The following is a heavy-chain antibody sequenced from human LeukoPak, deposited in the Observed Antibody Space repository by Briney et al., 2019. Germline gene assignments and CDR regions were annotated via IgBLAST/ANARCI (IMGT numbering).Heavy chain of an antibody. D-gene: IGHD6-6*01. CDR3: AKETSSSFDY. V-gene: IGHV3-23*01. Sequence: GGPLTLSCAASGLTFSSYAMNWVRQAPGKGLEWVSGISNSGGSTYYADSVKGRFTISRDNSKKTLYLQMNSLRAEDTAVYYCAKETSSSFDYWGQGALVTVSS. J-gene: IGHJ4*02. CDR2: ISNSGGST. CDR1: GLTFSSYA.